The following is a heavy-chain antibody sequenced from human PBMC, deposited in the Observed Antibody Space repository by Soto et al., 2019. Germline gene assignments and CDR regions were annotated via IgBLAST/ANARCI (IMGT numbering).Heavy chain of an antibody. D-gene: IGHD6-25*01. J-gene: IGHJ4*02. CDR1: GFTFSTYA. CDR2: ISYDGSSK. V-gene: IGHV3-30-3*01. Sequence: QEQLVESGGGVVQPGRSLRLSCAASGFTFSTYAMHWVRQAPGKGLEWVAIISYDGSSKFYADSVKGRFTISRDNSKNPLYLQMNSMRDEDTAMYYCAREVGAIAAAGVGGYWGQGTLVTVSS. CDR3: AREVGAIAAAGVGGY.